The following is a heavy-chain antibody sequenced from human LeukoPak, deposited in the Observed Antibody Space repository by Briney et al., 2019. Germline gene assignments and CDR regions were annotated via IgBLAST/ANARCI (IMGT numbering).Heavy chain of an antibody. D-gene: IGHD6-19*01. CDR1: GFTFSSYE. J-gene: IGHJ4*02. V-gene: IGHV3-48*03. CDR3: ARVGQWIDY. Sequence: GRSLRLSCAASGFTFSSYEMNWVRQAPGKGLQWVSYISGSGTTMSYADSVKGRFTMSRDNAKNSLYLQLNSLRAEDTAVYYCARVGQWIDYWGQGTLVTVSS. CDR2: ISGSGTTM.